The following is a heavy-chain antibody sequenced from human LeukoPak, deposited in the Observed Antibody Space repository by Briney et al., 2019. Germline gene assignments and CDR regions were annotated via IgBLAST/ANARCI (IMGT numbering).Heavy chain of an antibody. D-gene: IGHD3-10*01. CDR2: TNPNSGGT. CDR1: GYTFTGYY. Sequence: ASVKVSCKASGYTFTGYYMHWVRQAPGQGLEWMGRTNPNSGGTNYAQKFQGRVTMTRDTSISTAYMELSRLRSDDTAVYYCARRLMVRGVIVYAFDIWGQGTMVTVSS. J-gene: IGHJ3*02. V-gene: IGHV1-2*06. CDR3: ARRLMVRGVIVYAFDI.